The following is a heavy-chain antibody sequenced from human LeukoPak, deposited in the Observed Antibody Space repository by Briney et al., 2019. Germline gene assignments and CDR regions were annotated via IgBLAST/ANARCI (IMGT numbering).Heavy chain of an antibody. CDR2: ISSSSSYI. CDR3: AKDSGSYLGGGGFDP. D-gene: IGHD1-26*01. J-gene: IGHJ5*02. V-gene: IGHV3-21*04. Sequence: PGGSLRLSCAASGFTFSSYSMNWVRQAPGKGLEWVSSISSSSSYIYYADSVKGRFTISRDNAKNSLYLQMNSLRAEDTALYYCAKDSGSYLGGGGFDPWGQGTLVTVSS. CDR1: GFTFSSYS.